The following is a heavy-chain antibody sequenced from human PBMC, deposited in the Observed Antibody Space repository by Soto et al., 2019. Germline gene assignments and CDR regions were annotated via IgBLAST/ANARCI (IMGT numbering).Heavy chain of an antibody. J-gene: IGHJ5*02. D-gene: IGHD6-13*01. Sequence: QVQLVQSGAEVKKPGASVKVSCTASGYTFTHYAIHWMRHAPGQRLEWMGFINAGSGNTKYSQTFQGRLTFTKDTSASTAYMDLSSLRPEDTAIYYCARGLAADGAWGQGTLVTVSS. CDR1: GYTFTHYA. CDR3: ARGLAADGA. V-gene: IGHV1-3*01. CDR2: INAGSGNT.